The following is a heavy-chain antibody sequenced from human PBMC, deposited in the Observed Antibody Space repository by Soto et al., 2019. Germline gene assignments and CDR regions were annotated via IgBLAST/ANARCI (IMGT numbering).Heavy chain of an antibody. V-gene: IGHV1-46*01. CDR2: INPSGGST. J-gene: IGHJ3*02. CDR1: GYTFPSYA. Sequence: ASVRVSCKASGYTFPSYAMHWLRQAPGQGLEWMGRINPSGGSTRYSQKFQGRVTMTRDTSTSTVYMELSSLRSEDTSVYYCARAYVVGQAFDIWGEGTMVTVSS. CDR3: ARAYVVGQAFDI. D-gene: IGHD2-21*01.